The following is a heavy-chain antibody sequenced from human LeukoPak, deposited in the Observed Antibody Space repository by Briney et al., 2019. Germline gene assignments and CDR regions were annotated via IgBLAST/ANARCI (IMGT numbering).Heavy chain of an antibody. CDR1: GYIFTSYY. D-gene: IGHD3-16*01. CDR3: VREYHGGYFDF. V-gene: IGHV1-46*03. J-gene: IGHJ4*02. CDR2: VYPSAGTS. Sequence: ASVKVSCKASGYIFTSYYMHWMRQAPGQGLEWLGVVYPSAGTSDPAQRFRARITLSDDTSTSTAYMEPRSLKSEDTAIYFCVREYHGGYFDFWGQGTLVTVSS.